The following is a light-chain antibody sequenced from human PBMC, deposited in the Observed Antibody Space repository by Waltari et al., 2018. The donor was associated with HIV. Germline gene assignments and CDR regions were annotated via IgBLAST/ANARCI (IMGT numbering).Light chain of an antibody. CDR2: EVK. V-gene: IGLV2-23*02. CDR3: CSYAGSDTLV. Sequence: HSALTQPASVSGSPGQSITISCTGTRSNVGTYNLVSWYQQHPGKAPKLLIYEVKRRPSGLSDRFSGSKSGNTASLTVSGLQAEDEAIYYCCSYAGSDTLVFGGGTSLTIL. J-gene: IGLJ3*02. CDR1: RSNVGTYNL.